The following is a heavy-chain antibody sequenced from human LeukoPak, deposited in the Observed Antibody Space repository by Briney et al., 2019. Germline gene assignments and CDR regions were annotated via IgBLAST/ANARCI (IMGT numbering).Heavy chain of an antibody. Sequence: GGSLRLSCAASGFTFSSYSMNWVRQAPGKGLEWVSYISSSSSTIYYADSVKGRFAISRDSAKNSLYLQMNSLRDEDTAVYYCAPHRDGSYPFDFWGQGTLVTVSS. CDR2: ISSSSSTI. CDR1: GFTFSSYS. CDR3: APHRDGSYPFDF. D-gene: IGHD1-26*01. J-gene: IGHJ4*02. V-gene: IGHV3-48*02.